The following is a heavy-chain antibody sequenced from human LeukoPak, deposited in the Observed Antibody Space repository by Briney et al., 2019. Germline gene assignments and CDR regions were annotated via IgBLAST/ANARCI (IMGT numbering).Heavy chain of an antibody. CDR3: AKALYSSGWFSSSY. CDR2: ISGSGGST. CDR1: GFTFSGYA. D-gene: IGHD6-19*01. Sequence: GGSLRLSCAASGFTFSGYAMSWVRQAPGKGLEWVSAISGSGGSTYYADSVEGRFTISRDNSKNTLYLQMNSLRAEDTAVYYCAKALYSSGWFSSSYWGQGTLVTVSS. V-gene: IGHV3-23*01. J-gene: IGHJ4*02.